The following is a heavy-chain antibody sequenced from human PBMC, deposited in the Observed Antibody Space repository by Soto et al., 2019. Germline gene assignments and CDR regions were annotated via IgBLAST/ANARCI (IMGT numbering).Heavy chain of an antibody. CDR1: GYTFTSYG. V-gene: IGHV1-46*01. D-gene: IGHD3-22*01. CDR3: ASGPLVVVEY. J-gene: IGHJ4*02. Sequence: ASVKVSCKASGYTFTSYGISWVRQAPGQGLEWMGIINPSGGSTTYAQKFQGRVTMTRDTSTSTVYMELSSLRSEDTAVYYCASGPLVVVEYWGQGTLVTVSS. CDR2: INPSGGST.